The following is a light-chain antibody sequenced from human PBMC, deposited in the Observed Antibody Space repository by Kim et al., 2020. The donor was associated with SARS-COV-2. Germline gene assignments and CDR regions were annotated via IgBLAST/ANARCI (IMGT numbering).Light chain of an antibody. J-gene: IGLJ3*02. CDR2: DVN. V-gene: IGLV2-14*03. Sequence: QSALTQAASVSGSPGQSITISCTGTSSDIGDYNYVSWYQQCPGKAPKLLIYDVNKRPSGVSICFSGSKSGNTASLTISRLRAEDEADYYCSSYTSSTTWVFGGGTQLTVL. CDR1: SSDIGDYNY. CDR3: SSYTSSTTWV.